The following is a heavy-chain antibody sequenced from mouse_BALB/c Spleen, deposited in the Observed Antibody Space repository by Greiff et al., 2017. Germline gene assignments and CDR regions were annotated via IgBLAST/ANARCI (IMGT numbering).Heavy chain of an antibody. V-gene: IGHV1-18*01. CDR3: ARGDGYDDAMDC. CDR1: GYTFTDYN. J-gene: IGHJ4*01. CDR2: INPNNGGT. Sequence: VQLQQSGPELVKPGASVKIPCKASGYTFTDYNMDWVKQSHGKSLEWIGDINPNNGGTIYNQKFKGKATLTVDKSSSTAYMELRSLTSEDTAVYYCARGDGYDDAMDCWGQGGSVTVSS. D-gene: IGHD2-2*01.